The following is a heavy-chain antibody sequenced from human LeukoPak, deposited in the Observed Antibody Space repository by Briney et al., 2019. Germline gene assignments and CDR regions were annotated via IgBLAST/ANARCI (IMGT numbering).Heavy chain of an antibody. CDR1: GASVSSSTYY. V-gene: IGHV4-39*01. CDR2: FYYSGST. J-gene: IGHJ3*02. CDR3: ARHMGTVVTGTGGDAFDT. D-gene: IGHD2-8*02. Sequence: SETLSLTCTVSGASVSSSTYYWGWIRQPPGKGLEWIGTFYYSGSTYYNPSLKSRVTISVDRSKNQFSLKLTSVTAADTAVYHCARHMGTVVTGTGGDAFDTWGQGTIVTVSS.